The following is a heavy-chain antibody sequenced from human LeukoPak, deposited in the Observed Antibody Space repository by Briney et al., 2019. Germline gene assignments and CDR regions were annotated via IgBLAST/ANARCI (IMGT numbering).Heavy chain of an antibody. CDR2: FDPEDGET. CDR3: TTQYSSGWYGDY. Sequence: GASVKVSCKVSGYTLTELSMHWVRQAPGKGLEWMGGFDPEDGETIYAQKFQGRVTMTEDTSTDTAYMELSSLRSEDTAVYYCTTQYSSGWYGDYWGQGTLVTVSS. D-gene: IGHD6-19*01. V-gene: IGHV1-24*01. CDR1: GYTLTELS. J-gene: IGHJ4*02.